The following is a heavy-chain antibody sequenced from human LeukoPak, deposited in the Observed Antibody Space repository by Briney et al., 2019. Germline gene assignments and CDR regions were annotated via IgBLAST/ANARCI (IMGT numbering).Heavy chain of an antibody. CDR1: GGSISSYY. CDR2: IYYSGST. V-gene: IGHV4-59*08. CDR3: ARVCYQLLGKSYYYYYYMDV. D-gene: IGHD2-2*01. Sequence: SETLSLTRTVSGGSISSYYWSWIRQPPGKGLEWIGYIYYSGSTNYNPSLKSRVTISVDTSKNQFSLKLSSVTAADTAVYYCARVCYQLLGKSYYYYYYMDVWGKGTTVTISS. J-gene: IGHJ6*03.